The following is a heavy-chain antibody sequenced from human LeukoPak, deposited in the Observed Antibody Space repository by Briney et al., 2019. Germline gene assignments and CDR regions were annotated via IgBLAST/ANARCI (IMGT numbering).Heavy chain of an antibody. V-gene: IGHV1-46*01. CDR3: ARPQNSGWHYFDY. Sequence: ASVKVSCKASGYTFTSYHMHWVRQAPGQGLEWMGLINPSGGSTSYAQKFQGRVTMTRDTSTNTVYMELSGLRSEDTAVYYCARPQNSGWHYFDYWGQGTLVTVSS. CDR2: INPSGGST. J-gene: IGHJ4*02. CDR1: GYTFTSYH. D-gene: IGHD5-12*01.